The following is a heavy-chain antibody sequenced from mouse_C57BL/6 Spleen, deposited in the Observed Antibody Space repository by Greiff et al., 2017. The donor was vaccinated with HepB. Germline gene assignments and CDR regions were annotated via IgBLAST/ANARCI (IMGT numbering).Heavy chain of an antibody. J-gene: IGHJ4*01. D-gene: IGHD3-2*02. CDR3: ARGGTAQATWGDY. CDR2: INPNNGGT. V-gene: IGHV1-26*01. CDR1: GYTFTDYY. Sequence: EVQLQQSGPELVKPGASVKISCKASGYTFTDYYMNWVKQSHGKSLEWIGDINPNNGGTSYNQKFKGKATLTVDKSSSTAYMELRSLTSEDSAVYYCARGGTAQATWGDYWGQGTSVTVSS.